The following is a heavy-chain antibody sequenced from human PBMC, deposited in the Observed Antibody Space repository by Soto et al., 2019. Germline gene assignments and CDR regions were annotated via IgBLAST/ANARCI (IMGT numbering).Heavy chain of an antibody. CDR2: ISAYNGNT. Sequence: ASVKVSCKASGYTFTSYGISWVRQAPGQGLEWMGWISAYNGNTNYAQKLQGRVTMTTDTSTSTAYMELRSLRSDDTAVYYCARDYYDSSGYGEKDYWGQGTLVTVSS. CDR1: GYTFTSYG. D-gene: IGHD3-22*01. J-gene: IGHJ4*02. CDR3: ARDYYDSSGYGEKDY. V-gene: IGHV1-18*04.